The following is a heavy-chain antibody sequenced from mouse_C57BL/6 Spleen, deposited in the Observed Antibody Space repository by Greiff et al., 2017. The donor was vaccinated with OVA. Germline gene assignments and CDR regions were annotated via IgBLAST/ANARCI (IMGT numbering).Heavy chain of an antibody. Sequence: VQLQQSGAELVRPGTSVKVSCKASGYAFTNYLIEWVKQRPGQGLEWIGVINPGSGGTNYNEKFKGKATLTADKSSSTAYMQLSSLTSEDSAVYFCARSLYGYAFDYWGQGTTLTVSS. V-gene: IGHV1-54*01. CDR3: ARSLYGYAFDY. CDR1: GYAFTNYL. J-gene: IGHJ2*01. D-gene: IGHD2-2*01. CDR2: INPGSGGT.